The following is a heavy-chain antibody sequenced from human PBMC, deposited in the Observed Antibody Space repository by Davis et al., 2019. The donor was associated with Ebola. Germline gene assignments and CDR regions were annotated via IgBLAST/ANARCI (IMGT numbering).Heavy chain of an antibody. Sequence: SETLSLTCAVSGDSISSSNWWSWVRQPPGKGLEWIGEISQSGSTNYNPSLKSRVTISVDTSKNQFSLKLSSVTAADTAVYYCARAPGWFDPWGQGTLVTVSS. CDR3: ARAPGWFDP. J-gene: IGHJ5*02. CDR2: ISQSGST. V-gene: IGHV4-4*02. CDR1: GDSISSSNW.